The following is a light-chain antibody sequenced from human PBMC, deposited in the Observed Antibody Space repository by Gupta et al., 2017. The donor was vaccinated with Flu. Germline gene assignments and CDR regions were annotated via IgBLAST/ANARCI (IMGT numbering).Light chain of an antibody. CDR1: QGSSSY. J-gene: IGKJ3*01. Sequence: DIQLTLSRSSMSASVGDSVIITCRVIQGSSSYLNWYRQKSGKVPKLLIYSASNLQSGVPSRFSGSGSGSDFTLTISSLQPEDVAAYYGQRTYNAPWGTFGPGTKVEIK. V-gene: IGKV1-37*01. CDR2: SAS. CDR3: QRTYNAPWGT.